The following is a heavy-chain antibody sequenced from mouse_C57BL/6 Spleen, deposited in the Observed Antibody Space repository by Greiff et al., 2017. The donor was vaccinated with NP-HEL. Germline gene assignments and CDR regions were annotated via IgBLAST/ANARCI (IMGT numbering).Heavy chain of an antibody. J-gene: IGHJ4*01. D-gene: IGHD3-2*02. CDR3: AIQTAQATVYAMDY. V-gene: IGHV1-85*01. Sequence: QVQLQQSGPELVKPGASVKLSCKASGYTFTSYDINWVQQRPGQGLEWIGWIYPRDGSTKYNEKFKGKATLTVDTSSSTAYRELHSLTSEDSAVYCCAIQTAQATVYAMDYWGQGTSVTVSS. CDR1: GYTFTSYD. CDR2: IYPRDGST.